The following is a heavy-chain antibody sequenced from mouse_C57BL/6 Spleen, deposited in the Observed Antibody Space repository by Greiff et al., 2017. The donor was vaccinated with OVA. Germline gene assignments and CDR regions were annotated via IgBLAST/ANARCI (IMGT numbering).Heavy chain of an antibody. CDR1: GYSITSGYY. J-gene: IGHJ4*01. Sequence: DVKLVESGPGLVKPSQSLSLTCSVTGYSITSGYYWNWIRQFPGNKLEWMGYISYDGSNNYNPSLKNRISITRDTSKNQFFLKLNSVTTEDTATYYCAREDWTDAMDYWGQGTSVTVSS. CDR3: AREDWTDAMDY. V-gene: IGHV3-6*01. CDR2: ISYDGSN.